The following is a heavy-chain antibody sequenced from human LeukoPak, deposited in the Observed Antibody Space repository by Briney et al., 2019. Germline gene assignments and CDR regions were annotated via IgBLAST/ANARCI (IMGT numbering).Heavy chain of an antibody. CDR2: ISGSGGST. J-gene: IGHJ5*02. V-gene: IGHV3-23*01. CDR3: AKDYGKQQLGYNWFDP. D-gene: IGHD6-13*01. Sequence: GGSLRLSCAASGFTFSSYAMSWVRQAPGKGLEWVSAISGSGGSTYYADSVKGRFTISRDNSKNTLYLQMNSLRAEDTAVYYCAKDYGKQQLGYNWFDPWGQGTLVTVSS. CDR1: GFTFSSYA.